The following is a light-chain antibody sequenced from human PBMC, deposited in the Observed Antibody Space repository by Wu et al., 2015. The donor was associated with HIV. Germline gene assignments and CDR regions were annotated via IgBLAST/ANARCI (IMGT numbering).Light chain of an antibody. CDR3: QKYNTAPWT. Sequence: DIQMTQSPSSLSASVGDRVTITCRASHDIRTFLNWYYHKPGEAPKLLIYAASNLQTGVPSRFSGSGSGTDFTLTISSLQPEDVATYYCQKYNTAPWTFGQGTKVEMK. CDR2: AAS. CDR1: HDIRTF. J-gene: IGKJ1*01. V-gene: IGKV1-27*01.